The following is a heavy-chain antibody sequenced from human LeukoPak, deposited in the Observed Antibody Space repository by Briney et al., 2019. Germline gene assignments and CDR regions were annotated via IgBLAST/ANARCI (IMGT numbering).Heavy chain of an antibody. CDR3: ARHRSGAYSYGVLDY. Sequence: SGTLSLTCAVSGGSISISNWWSWVRQPPGKGLEWIGEIYHSGSTNYNPSLKSRVTISVDTSKNQFSLKLSSVTAADTAVYYCARHRSGAYSYGVLDYWGQGTLVTVSS. D-gene: IGHD5-18*01. CDR2: IYHSGST. V-gene: IGHV4-4*02. J-gene: IGHJ4*02. CDR1: GGSISISNW.